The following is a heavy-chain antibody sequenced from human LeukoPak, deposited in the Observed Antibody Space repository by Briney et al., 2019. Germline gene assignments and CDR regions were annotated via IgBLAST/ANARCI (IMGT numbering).Heavy chain of an antibody. CDR2: ISSSSSYI. CDR1: GFTFSSYS. J-gene: IGHJ3*02. Sequence: GGSLRLSCAASGFTFSSYSMNWVRQAPGKGLEWVSSISSSSSYIYYADSVKGRFTISRDNAKNSLYLQMNSRRAEDTAVYYCARDEAIVVVIPFDIWGQGTMVTVSS. V-gene: IGHV3-21*01. CDR3: ARDEAIVVVIPFDI. D-gene: IGHD3-22*01.